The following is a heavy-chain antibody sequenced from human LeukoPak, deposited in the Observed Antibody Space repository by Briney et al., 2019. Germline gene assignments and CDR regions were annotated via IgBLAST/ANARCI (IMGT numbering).Heavy chain of an antibody. CDR3: ASGGGPHSSSTSDY. J-gene: IGHJ4*02. CDR1: GGSISSSSYY. V-gene: IGHV4-39*01. D-gene: IGHD6-6*01. Sequence: ASETLSLTCTVSGGSISSSSYYWGWIREPPGKGLEWIGSIYYSGSTYYNPSLKSRVTISVDTSKNQFSLKLSSVTAADTAVYYCASGGGPHSSSTSDYWGQGTLVTVSS. CDR2: IYYSGST.